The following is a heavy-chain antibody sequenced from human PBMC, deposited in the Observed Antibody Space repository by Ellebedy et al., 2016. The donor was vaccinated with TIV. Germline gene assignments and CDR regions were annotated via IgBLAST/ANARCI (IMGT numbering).Heavy chain of an antibody. CDR2: IWHTGTS. Sequence: MPSETLSLTCTVSGGSISSSSFNWGWIRQPPGKGLEWIGTIWHTGTSWYNTSLESRLTVSENTSKNQFSMKLSSLSAADTALYYCVRGGGNAFDIWGQGTKVTVSS. V-gene: IGHV4-39*07. D-gene: IGHD3-16*01. CDR1: GGSISSSSFN. CDR3: VRGGGNAFDI. J-gene: IGHJ3*02.